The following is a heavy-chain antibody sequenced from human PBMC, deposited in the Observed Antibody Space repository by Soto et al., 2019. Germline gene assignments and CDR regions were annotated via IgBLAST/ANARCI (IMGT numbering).Heavy chain of an antibody. Sequence: EVQLLESGGGLVQPGGSLRLSCAASGFTFSSYAMSWVRQAPGKGLEWVSAISGSGGSTYYADSVKGRFTISRDNSKNTLYQQMNSLRAEDPAVYYCAKGGPDYYDSSGYYDYWGQGTLVTVSS. CDR3: AKGGPDYYDSSGYYDY. J-gene: IGHJ4*02. V-gene: IGHV3-23*01. D-gene: IGHD3-22*01. CDR1: GFTFSSYA. CDR2: ISGSGGST.